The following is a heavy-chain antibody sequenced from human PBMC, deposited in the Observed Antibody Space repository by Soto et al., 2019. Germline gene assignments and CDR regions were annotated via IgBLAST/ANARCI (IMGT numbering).Heavy chain of an antibody. V-gene: IGHV4-30-2*01. Sequence: SETLSLTCAVSGGSISSGGYSWSWIRQPPGKGLEWIGYIYHSGSTYYNPSLKSRVTISVDRSKNQFSLKLSSVTAADTAVYYCAGNLYYYDSSGYYGNWFDPWGQGTLVTVSS. CDR2: IYHSGST. CDR1: GGSISSGGYS. D-gene: IGHD3-22*01. CDR3: AGNLYYYDSSGYYGNWFDP. J-gene: IGHJ5*02.